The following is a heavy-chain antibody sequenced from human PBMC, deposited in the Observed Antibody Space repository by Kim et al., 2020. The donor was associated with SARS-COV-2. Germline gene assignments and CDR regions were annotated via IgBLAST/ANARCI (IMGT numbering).Heavy chain of an antibody. CDR2: IYYSGST. CDR3: GRLHDYGVQRGGRYFDY. CDR1: GGSISSSSYY. D-gene: IGHD4-17*01. J-gene: IGHJ4*02. V-gene: IGHV4-39*01. Sequence: SETLSLTCTVSGGSISSSSYYWGWIRQPPGKGLEWIGSIYYSGSTYYNPSLKSRVTISVDTSKNQFSLKLSSVTAADTAVYYCGRLHDYGVQRGGRYFDYWGQGTLVTVSS.